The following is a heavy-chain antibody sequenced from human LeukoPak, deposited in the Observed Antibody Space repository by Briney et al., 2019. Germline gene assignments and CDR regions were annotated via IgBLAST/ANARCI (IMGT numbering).Heavy chain of an antibody. CDR1: GGSISSSSYY. V-gene: IGHV4-39*07. Sequence: SETLSLTCTVSGGSISSSSYYWGWIRQPPGKGLEWIGSIYYSGSTYYNPSLKSRVTISVDTSKNQFSLKLSSVTAADTAVYYCARDIGYCSGGSCYGGRESYYYGMDVRGQGTTVTVSS. J-gene: IGHJ6*02. CDR2: IYYSGST. D-gene: IGHD2-15*01. CDR3: ARDIGYCSGGSCYGGRESYYYGMDV.